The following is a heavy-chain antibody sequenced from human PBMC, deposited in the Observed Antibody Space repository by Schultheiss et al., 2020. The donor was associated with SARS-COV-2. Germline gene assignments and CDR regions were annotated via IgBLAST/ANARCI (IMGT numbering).Heavy chain of an antibody. D-gene: IGHD4-23*01. CDR1: GYTFTSYG. CDR3: ARRHYGGNGSGYYGMDV. J-gene: IGHJ6*02. CDR2: ISAYNGNT. V-gene: IGHV1-18*01. Sequence: GESLKISCKASGYTFTSYGISWVRQAPGQGLEWMGWISAYNGNTNYAQKLQGRVTMTTDTSTSTAYMELRSLRSDDTAVYYCARRHYGGNGSGYYGMDVWGQGTTVTVSS.